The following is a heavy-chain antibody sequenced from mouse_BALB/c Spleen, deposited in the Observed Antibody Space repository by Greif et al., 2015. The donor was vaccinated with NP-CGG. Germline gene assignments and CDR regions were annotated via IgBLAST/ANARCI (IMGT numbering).Heavy chain of an antibody. J-gene: IGHJ1*01. Sequence: QVQLQQSGAELVRPGSSVKISCKASGYAFSSYWMNWVKQRPGQGLEWIGQIYPGDGDTNYNGKFKGKATLTADKSSSTAYMQLSSLTSEDSAGYFCAREDYGTRYFYVWGAGTTVTVSS. D-gene: IGHD1-1*01. V-gene: IGHV1-80*01. CDR1: GYAFSSYW. CDR3: AREDYGTRYFYV. CDR2: IYPGDGDT.